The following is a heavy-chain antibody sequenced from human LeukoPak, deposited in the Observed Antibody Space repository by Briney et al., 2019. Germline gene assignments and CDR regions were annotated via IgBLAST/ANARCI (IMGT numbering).Heavy chain of an antibody. V-gene: IGHV1-69*13. Sequence: ASVKVSCKASGGTFSSYAISWVRQAPGQGLEWMGGIIPIFGTANYAQKFQGGVTITADESTSTAYMELSSLRSEDTAVYYCARDSAGCSSTSCYPRHYFDYWGQGTLVTVSS. CDR3: ARDSAGCSSTSCYPRHYFDY. D-gene: IGHD2-2*01. CDR2: IIPIFGTA. CDR1: GGTFSSYA. J-gene: IGHJ4*02.